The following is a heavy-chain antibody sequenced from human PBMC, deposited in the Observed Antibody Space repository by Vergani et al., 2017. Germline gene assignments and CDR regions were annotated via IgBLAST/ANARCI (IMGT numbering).Heavy chain of an antibody. D-gene: IGHD1-14*01. J-gene: IGHJ2*01. CDR3: ARDVHPGRRNWYFDL. V-gene: IGHV3-48*03. CDR1: GFTFSSYE. Sequence: EVQLVESGGGLVQPGGSLRLSCAASGFTFSSYEMNWVRQASGKGLEWVSYISSSGSTIYYADSVKGRFTISRDNAKNSLYLQMNSLRAEDTAVYYCARDVHPGRRNWYFDLWGRGTLVTVSS. CDR2: ISSSGSTI.